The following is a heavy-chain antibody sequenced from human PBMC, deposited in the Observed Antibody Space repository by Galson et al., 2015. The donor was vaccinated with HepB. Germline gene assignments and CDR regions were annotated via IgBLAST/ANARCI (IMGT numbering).Heavy chain of an antibody. J-gene: IGHJ4*02. CDR2: IKQDGSEK. CDR1: GYRFSSYW. CDR3: ARVRVEYSSSNDY. Sequence: SGAEVKKPGESLKISCNGSGYRFSSYWMSWVRQAPGKGLEWVANIKQDGSEKYYVDSVKGRFTISRDNAKNSLYLQMNSLRAEDTAVYYCARVRVEYSSSNDYWGQGTLVTVSS. D-gene: IGHD6-6*01. V-gene: IGHV3-7*03.